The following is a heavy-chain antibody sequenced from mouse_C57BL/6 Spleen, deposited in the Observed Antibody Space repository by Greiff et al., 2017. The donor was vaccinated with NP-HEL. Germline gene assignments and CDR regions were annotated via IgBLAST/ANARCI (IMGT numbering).Heavy chain of an antibody. Sequence: EVQLQQSGPELVKPGASVKISCKASGYTFTDYYMNWVKQSHGKSLEWIGDINPNNGGTSYNQKFKGKATLTVDKSSSTAYMELRSLTSEDSAVYYCAGFYYSNYVDYWGQGTTLTVSS. CDR3: AGFYYSNYVDY. CDR2: INPNNGGT. V-gene: IGHV1-26*01. CDR1: GYTFTDYY. D-gene: IGHD2-5*01. J-gene: IGHJ2*01.